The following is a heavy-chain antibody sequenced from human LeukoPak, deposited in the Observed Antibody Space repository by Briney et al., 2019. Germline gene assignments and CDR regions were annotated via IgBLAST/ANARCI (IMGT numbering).Heavy chain of an antibody. CDR2: INPNSGGT. J-gene: IGHJ4*02. V-gene: IGHV1-2*04. Sequence: ASVKVSCKASGYTFTGYYMHWVRQAPGQGLEWMGWINPNSGGTNYAQKFQGWVTMTRDTSISTAYMELSRLRSDDTAVYYCARGRYYDSSGYYYWGQGTLVTVSS. CDR3: ARGRYYDSSGYYY. CDR1: GYTFTGYY. D-gene: IGHD3-22*01.